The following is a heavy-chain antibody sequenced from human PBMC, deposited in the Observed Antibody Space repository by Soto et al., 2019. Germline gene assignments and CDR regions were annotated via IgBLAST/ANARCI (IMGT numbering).Heavy chain of an antibody. CDR3: AREHRPWSGYYYGMDV. CDR1: GFTFSTYA. D-gene: IGHD3-3*01. J-gene: IGHJ6*02. Sequence: QVQLVESGGGVVQPGRSLRLSCAASGFTFSTYAMHWVRQAPGKGLEWVALISFDGNNKYYADSVKGRFTIARDTSKDTLYLLVNSLRAEDTAVYHCAREHRPWSGYYYGMDVWGQGTTVTVSS. V-gene: IGHV3-30-3*01. CDR2: ISFDGNNK.